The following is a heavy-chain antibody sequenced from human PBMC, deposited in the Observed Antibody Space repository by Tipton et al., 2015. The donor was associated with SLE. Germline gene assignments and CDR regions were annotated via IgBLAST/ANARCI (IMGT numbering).Heavy chain of an antibody. V-gene: IGHV4-4*02. Sequence: PGLVKPSGTLSLTCAVSGGSISSSNWWSWVRQPPGKGLEWIGEIYHSGSTNYNPSLKSRVTISVDKSKNQFSLKLSSVTAADTAVYYCARAVSYYDFWGGYTDWGQGTLVTVSS. CDR3: ARAVSYYDFWGGYTD. CDR2: IYHSGST. J-gene: IGHJ4*02. CDR1: GGSISSSNW. D-gene: IGHD3-3*01.